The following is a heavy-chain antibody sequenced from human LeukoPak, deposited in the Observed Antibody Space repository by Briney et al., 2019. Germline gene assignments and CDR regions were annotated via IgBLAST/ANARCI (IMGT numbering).Heavy chain of an antibody. CDR2: ISAYNGNT. V-gene: IGHV1-18*01. D-gene: IGHD6-19*01. Sequence: ASVKVSCRASGYTFISYGISWVRQAPGQGLEWMGWISAYNGNTNYAQKFQGRVTMTTDTSTSTAYMEIRSLTSDDTAIYYCARDAGSSGWRQGDSWGQGTLVTVSS. CDR1: GYTFISYG. J-gene: IGHJ4*02. CDR3: ARDAGSSGWRQGDS.